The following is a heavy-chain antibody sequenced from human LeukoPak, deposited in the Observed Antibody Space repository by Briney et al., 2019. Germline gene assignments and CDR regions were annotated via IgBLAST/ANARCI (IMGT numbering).Heavy chain of an antibody. J-gene: IGHJ4*02. V-gene: IGHV1-2*02. CDR1: GYTFTGYY. CDR2: INPDSGGT. D-gene: IGHD2-2*02. CDR3: ARAGGYCSSTSCYNFDY. Sequence: ASVKVSCKTSGYTFTGYYMHWVRQAPGQGLEWMGWINPDSGGTNYAQKFQGRVTMTRDTSISTAYMELSSLRSEDTAVYYCARAGGYCSSTSCYNFDYWGQGTLVTVSS.